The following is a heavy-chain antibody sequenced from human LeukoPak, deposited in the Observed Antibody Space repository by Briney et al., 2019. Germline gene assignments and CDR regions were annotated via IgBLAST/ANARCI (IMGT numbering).Heavy chain of an antibody. D-gene: IGHD2-2*02. CDR2: IYYSGST. CDR1: GGSISSSSYY. V-gene: IGHV4-39*01. J-gene: IGHJ3*02. Sequence: PSETLSLTCTVSGGSISSSSYYWGWIRQPPGKGLEWIGSIYYSGSTYYNPSLKSRVTISVGTSKNQFSLKLSSVTAADTAVYYCARHASSPRDDIVVVPAAIGAFGIWGQGTMVTVSS. CDR3: ARHASSPRDDIVVVPAAIGAFGI.